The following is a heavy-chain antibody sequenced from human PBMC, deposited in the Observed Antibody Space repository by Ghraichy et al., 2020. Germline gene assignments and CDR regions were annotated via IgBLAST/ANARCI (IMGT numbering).Heavy chain of an antibody. V-gene: IGHV3-11*01. Sequence: GGSLRLSCAVSGLTFSDYYMTWIRQAPGKGLEWISYIGSSGSPIYYADSVKGRFTISRDNAKNSLYLQMNSLIAEDTAVYYCARLYSYWFDLWGQGTLVTVSS. CDR2: IGSSGSPI. CDR1: GLTFSDYY. D-gene: IGHD5-18*01. J-gene: IGHJ5*02. CDR3: ARLYSYWFDL.